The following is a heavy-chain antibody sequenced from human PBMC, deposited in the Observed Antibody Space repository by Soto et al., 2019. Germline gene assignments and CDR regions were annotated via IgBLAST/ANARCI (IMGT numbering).Heavy chain of an antibody. D-gene: IGHD3-3*01. Sequence: EVQLVESGGGVVQPGRSLRLSCAASGFTFDDYAMHWVRQAPGKGLEWVSGITWNSGSIGYADSVKGRFTISRDNAKNSLYLQMSSLRVEDTALYYCAKAITIFGARGQERYDQYCMDVWGKGTTVTVSS. CDR3: AKAITIFGARGQERYDQYCMDV. CDR1: GFTFDDYA. V-gene: IGHV3-9*01. CDR2: ITWNSGSI. J-gene: IGHJ6*03.